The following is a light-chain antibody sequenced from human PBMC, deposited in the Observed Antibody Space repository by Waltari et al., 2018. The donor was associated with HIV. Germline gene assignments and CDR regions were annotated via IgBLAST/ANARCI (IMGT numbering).Light chain of an antibody. CDR3: STWDNSLSHWV. CDR2: RND. CDR1: IPTPGGNF. J-gene: IGLJ3*02. Sequence: QSVVTQPPSASGTPGQNISISCFEDIPTPGGNFVFCYQQPPGTAPRLLIYRNDQRPSGVPDLFSGSKSATSASLAISGLRSEDEADYHCSTWDNSLSHWVFGGGTKVTVL. V-gene: IGLV1-47*01.